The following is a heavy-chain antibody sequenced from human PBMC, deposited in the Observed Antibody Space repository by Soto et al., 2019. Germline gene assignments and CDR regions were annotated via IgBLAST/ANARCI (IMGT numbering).Heavy chain of an antibody. CDR3: AKGRGGSGSLTPRVDF. Sequence: EVQLLESGGGLVQPGGSLRLSCAASGFTFNNYDMTWVRKAPGKGLEWVSAISGGGDTTSYADSVKGRFTVSRDGSKNTLYVQMSSLRAEDTALYYCAKGRGGSGSLTPRVDFWGQGTLVTVSS. CDR1: GFTFNNYD. J-gene: IGHJ4*02. V-gene: IGHV3-23*01. CDR2: ISGGGDTT. D-gene: IGHD3-10*01.